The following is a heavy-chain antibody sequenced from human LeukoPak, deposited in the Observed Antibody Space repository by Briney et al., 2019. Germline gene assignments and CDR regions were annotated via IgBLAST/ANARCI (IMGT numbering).Heavy chain of an antibody. J-gene: IGHJ4*02. Sequence: ASVKVSCKASGYSFTSNYIHWVRQAPGQGLEWMGMIYPRDGSTSYAQKFQGRVTVTRDTSASTVHMELSGLGSEDTAVYYCARDQEAFDYWGQGTLITVSS. V-gene: IGHV1-46*01. CDR3: ARDQEAFDY. CDR2: IYPRDGST. CDR1: GYSFTSNY.